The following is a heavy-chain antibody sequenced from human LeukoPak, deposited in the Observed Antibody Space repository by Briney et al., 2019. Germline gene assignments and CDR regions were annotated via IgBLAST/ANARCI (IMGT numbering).Heavy chain of an antibody. CDR2: ISSNGGST. CDR3: VKDGSGSYYTYYFDY. CDR1: GFTFSRYA. J-gene: IGHJ4*02. Sequence: GGSLRLSCSASGFTFSRYAMHWVRQAPGKGLEYVSAISSNGGSTYCADSVKGRFTISRDNSKNTLYLQMSSLRAEDTAVYYCVKDGSGSYYTYYFDYWGQGTLVTVSS. D-gene: IGHD3-10*01. V-gene: IGHV3-64D*06.